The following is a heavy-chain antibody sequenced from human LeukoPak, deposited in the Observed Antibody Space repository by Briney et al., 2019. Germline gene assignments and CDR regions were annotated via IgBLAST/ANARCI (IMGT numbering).Heavy chain of an antibody. Sequence: SETLSLTCAVYGGFFSGYYWGWIRQPPGKGLEWIGSIYYSGSTYYNPSLKSRVTISVDTSKNQFSLKLSSVTAADTAVYYCARASIMIVVGGDAFDIWGQGTMVTVSS. CDR2: IYYSGST. CDR1: GGFFSGYY. CDR3: ARASIMIVVGGDAFDI. D-gene: IGHD3-22*01. V-gene: IGHV4-34*01. J-gene: IGHJ3*02.